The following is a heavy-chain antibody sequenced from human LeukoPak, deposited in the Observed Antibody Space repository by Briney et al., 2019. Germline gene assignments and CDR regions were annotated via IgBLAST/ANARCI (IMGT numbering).Heavy chain of an antibody. V-gene: IGHV3-23*01. Sequence: GGSLRLSCAASGFTFSNYAMSWVRQAPGKGLEWVSTISGSAISSSGGTTYYTDSVKGRFTISRDNSKNTLYLQMNSLRAEDTGVYYCAKDRIGYCSSASCPYDYWGQGTLVTVSS. CDR1: GFTFSNYA. CDR3: AKDRIGYCSSASCPYDY. CDR2: ISGSAISSSGGTT. D-gene: IGHD2-2*03. J-gene: IGHJ4*02.